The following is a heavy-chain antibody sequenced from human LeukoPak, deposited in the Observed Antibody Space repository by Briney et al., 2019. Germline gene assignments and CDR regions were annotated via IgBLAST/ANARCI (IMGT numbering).Heavy chain of an antibody. CDR2: ISYDGSNK. Sequence: GGSLRLSCAASGFTFSSYGMHWVRQAPGKGLEWVAVISYDGSNKYYADSVKGRFTISRDNSKSTLYLQMNSLRAEDTAVYYCAKGSGYSSPGAFDIWGQGTMVTVSS. D-gene: IGHD6-13*01. J-gene: IGHJ3*02. CDR1: GFTFSSYG. V-gene: IGHV3-30*18. CDR3: AKGSGYSSPGAFDI.